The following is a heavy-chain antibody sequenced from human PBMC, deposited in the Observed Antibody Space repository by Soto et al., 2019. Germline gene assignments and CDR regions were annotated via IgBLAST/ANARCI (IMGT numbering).Heavy chain of an antibody. J-gene: IGHJ3*02. CDR2: ISDDGNYK. V-gene: IGHV3-30*03. CDR1: GFTFSSHA. CDR3: ARDIYSYGSVGTPDI. Sequence: HVQLVESGGGVVQPGRSLRLSCVASGFTFSSHAMHWVRQAPGKGLEWVAAISDDGNYKPYADSVKGRFTISKNTLDLQMNSLRVEDTAAYYCARDIYSYGSVGTPDIWGQGTMVTVSS. D-gene: IGHD3-16*01.